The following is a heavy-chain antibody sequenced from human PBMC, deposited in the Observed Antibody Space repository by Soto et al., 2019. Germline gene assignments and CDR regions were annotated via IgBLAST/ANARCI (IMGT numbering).Heavy chain of an antibody. J-gene: IGHJ3*02. CDR2: ISYDGSNK. CDR3: TAVAGQSDALDI. D-gene: IGHD6-19*01. Sequence: QVQLVESGGGVVQPGRSLRLSCAASGFTFSSYGMHWVRQAPGKGLEWVAVISYDGSNKYYADSVKGRFTISRDNSKNTLYLQMNSLRAEDTAVYYCTAVAGQSDALDIWGQGTMVTVSS. V-gene: IGHV3-30*03. CDR1: GFTFSSYG.